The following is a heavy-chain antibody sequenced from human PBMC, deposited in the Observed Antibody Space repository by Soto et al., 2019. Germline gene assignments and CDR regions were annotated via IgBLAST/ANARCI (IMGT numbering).Heavy chain of an antibody. CDR1: GFTFSSYW. Sequence: GGSLRLSCAASGFTFSSYWMSWVRQAPGKGLEWVANIKQDGSEKYYADSVKGRFTISRDNSKNTLYLQMNSLRAEDTAVYYCAKGPSVGVTMIVVPGAFDIWGQGTMVTVSS. J-gene: IGHJ3*02. D-gene: IGHD3-22*01. CDR2: IKQDGSEK. V-gene: IGHV3-7*01. CDR3: AKGPSVGVTMIVVPGAFDI.